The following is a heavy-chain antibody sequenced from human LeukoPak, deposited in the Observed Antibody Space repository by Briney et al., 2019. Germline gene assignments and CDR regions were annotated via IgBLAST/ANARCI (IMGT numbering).Heavy chain of an antibody. CDR3: ARHDYGDYNWFDP. V-gene: IGHV4-38-2*02. J-gene: IGHJ5*02. CDR2: IYHSGST. D-gene: IGHD4-17*01. CDR1: GYSISSGYY. Sequence: SETLSLTCTVSGYSISSGYYWGWIRQPSGKGLEWIGSIYHSGSTYYNPSLKSRVTISVDTSKNQFSLKLISVTAADTAVYYCARHDYGDYNWFDPWGQGTLVPVSS.